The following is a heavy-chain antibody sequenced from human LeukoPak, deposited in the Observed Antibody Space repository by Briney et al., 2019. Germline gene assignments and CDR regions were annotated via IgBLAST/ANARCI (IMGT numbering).Heavy chain of an antibody. D-gene: IGHD6-13*01. CDR3: ARGRRGYSSSWTPYFDY. V-gene: IGHV1-2*04. J-gene: IGHJ4*02. Sequence: GASVKVSCKASGYTFTSYGISWVRQAPGQGLEWMGWMNPNSGNTNYAQKFQGWVTMTRDTSISTAYMELSRLRSDDTAVYYCARGRRGYSSSWTPYFDYWGQGTLVTVSS. CDR1: GYTFTSYG. CDR2: MNPNSGNT.